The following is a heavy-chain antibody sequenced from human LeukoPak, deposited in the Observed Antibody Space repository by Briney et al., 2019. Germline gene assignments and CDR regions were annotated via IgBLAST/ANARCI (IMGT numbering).Heavy chain of an antibody. Sequence: SGGSLRLSCAASGFTFSSYAMHWVRQAPGKGLEWVAVISYDGSNKYYADSVKGRFTISRDNSKNTLYLQMNSLRAEDTAVYYCARDSRFRRAFDIWGQGTMVTVSS. V-gene: IGHV3-30*04. D-gene: IGHD2-2*01. CDR3: ARDSRFRRAFDI. J-gene: IGHJ3*02. CDR2: ISYDGSNK. CDR1: GFTFSSYA.